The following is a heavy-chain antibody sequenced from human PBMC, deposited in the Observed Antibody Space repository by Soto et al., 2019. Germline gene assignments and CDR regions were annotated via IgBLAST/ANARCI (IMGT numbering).Heavy chain of an antibody. CDR3: AREYNWNSIYYGMDV. D-gene: IGHD1-7*01. CDR1: GGIFSSYA. CDR2: IIPIFGTA. V-gene: IGHV1-69*13. J-gene: IGHJ6*02. Sequence: GASVKVSCKASGGIFSSYAISWVRQDPGQGLEWMGGIIPIFGTANYAQKFQGRVTITADESTSTAYMELSSLRSEDTAMYYCAREYNWNSIYYGMDVWGQGTTVTVS.